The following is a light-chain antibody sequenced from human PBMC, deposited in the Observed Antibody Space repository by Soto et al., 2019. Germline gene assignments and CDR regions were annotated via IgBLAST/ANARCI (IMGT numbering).Light chain of an antibody. J-gene: IGKJ5*01. Sequence: DIVMTQSPLSLPVTPGEPASISCRCSQSLLHSNGYNYLDRYLQKPGQSPHLLIYLGSHRASGVPDRFSGSGSGTDFSLKISRVEAEDVGTYYCMQALQSLTFGQGTRLEIK. V-gene: IGKV2-28*01. CDR1: QSLLHSNGYNY. CDR3: MQALQSLT. CDR2: LGS.